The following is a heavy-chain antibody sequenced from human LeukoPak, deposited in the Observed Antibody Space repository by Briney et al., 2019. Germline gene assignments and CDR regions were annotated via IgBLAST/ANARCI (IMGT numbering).Heavy chain of an antibody. CDR2: ISSSSSYI. V-gene: IGHV3-21*01. Sequence: TGGSLRLSCAASGFTFSSYSMNWVRQAPGKGLEWVSSISSSSSYIYYADSVKGRFTISRDNAKNSLYLQMNSLKAEDTAVYYCARTGELELIDYWGQGTLVTVSS. CDR3: ARTGELELIDY. D-gene: IGHD1-7*01. J-gene: IGHJ4*02. CDR1: GFTFSSYS.